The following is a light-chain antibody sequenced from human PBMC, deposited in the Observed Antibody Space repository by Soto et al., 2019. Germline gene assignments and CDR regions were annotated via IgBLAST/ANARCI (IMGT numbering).Light chain of an antibody. J-gene: IGLJ1*01. V-gene: IGLV1-40*01. Sequence: QSVLTQAPSVSGAPGQMATIYCTGSSSNIGAGYDVHWYQQLPGKAPKLLIYGNDNRPSGVPERFSGSKSGTSASLAITGLRADDEADYYCQSYGSSPSANFVFGTGTKVTVL. CDR3: QSYGSSPSANFV. CDR1: SSNIGAGYD. CDR2: GND.